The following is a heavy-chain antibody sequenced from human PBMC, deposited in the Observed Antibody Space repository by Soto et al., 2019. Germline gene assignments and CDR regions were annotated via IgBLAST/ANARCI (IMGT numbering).Heavy chain of an antibody. Sequence: ASVKLSCKASGYTFTGYYMHWVRQAPGQGFEWMGWINPNSGGTNYAQKFQGWVTMTRDTSISTAYMELSRLRSDDTAVYYCARGDGDCSGGSCSAFDIWGQGTMVTVSS. CDR3: ARGDGDCSGGSCSAFDI. CDR1: GYTFTGYY. J-gene: IGHJ3*02. D-gene: IGHD2-15*01. V-gene: IGHV1-2*04. CDR2: INPNSGGT.